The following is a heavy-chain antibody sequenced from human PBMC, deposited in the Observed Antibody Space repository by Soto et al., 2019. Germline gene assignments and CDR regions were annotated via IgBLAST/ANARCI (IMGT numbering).Heavy chain of an antibody. V-gene: IGHV3-23*01. CDR2: ISGSGGTT. CDR1: GFTFSTYA. Sequence: PGGSLRLSCAASGFTFSTYAMSWVRQAPGKGLEWLSGISGSGGTTYYADSVKGRFTISRDKSKTTLYLQMNSLRAEDTAVYYCARESEDLTSNFDYWGQGTLVTVSS. CDR3: ARESEDLTSNFDY. J-gene: IGHJ4*02.